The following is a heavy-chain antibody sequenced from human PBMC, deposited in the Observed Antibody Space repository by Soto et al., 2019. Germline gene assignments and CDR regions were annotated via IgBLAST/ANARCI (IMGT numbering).Heavy chain of an antibody. Sequence: SETLSLTCTVSGGSISSYYWTWIRQPPGKGLEWIGYIHYSGSSNYNPSLKSRVTISVDTSKNQFSLKVSSVTAADTAVYYCAGDLRFSEPYYFDYWGQGTLVTVSS. J-gene: IGHJ4*02. CDR2: IHYSGSS. V-gene: IGHV4-59*01. D-gene: IGHD3-3*01. CDR3: AGDLRFSEPYYFDY. CDR1: GGSISSYY.